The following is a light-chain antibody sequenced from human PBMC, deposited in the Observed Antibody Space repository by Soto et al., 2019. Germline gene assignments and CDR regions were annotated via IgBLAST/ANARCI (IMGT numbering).Light chain of an antibody. CDR3: QHYNKWLWT. CDR1: QSLSSN. Sequence: EIVMTQSPATLSVSPGERATLSCRASQSLSSNLAWYQQKPGQAPWLLIYGASTRATGVPARFSGSGSGTEFTLTISSLQSEDFAVYYCQHYNKWLWTFGQGTKVEIK. CDR2: GAS. V-gene: IGKV3-15*01. J-gene: IGKJ1*01.